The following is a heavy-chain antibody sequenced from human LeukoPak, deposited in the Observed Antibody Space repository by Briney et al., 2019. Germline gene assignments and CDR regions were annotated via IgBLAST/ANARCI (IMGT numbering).Heavy chain of an antibody. J-gene: IGHJ4*02. V-gene: IGHV3-11*01. D-gene: IGHD3-22*01. CDR2: ISGNGGVI. CDR3: AKGPLYYYESTGRIDF. Sequence: PGGSLRLSCAASGFTFSDNYMTWVRQAPGKGLEWLSYISGNGGVIQYADSVKGRFTISRDNAKNSLYLQMNSLRAEDTALYYCAKGPLYYYESTGRIDFWGQGTLVTVSS. CDR1: GFTFSDNY.